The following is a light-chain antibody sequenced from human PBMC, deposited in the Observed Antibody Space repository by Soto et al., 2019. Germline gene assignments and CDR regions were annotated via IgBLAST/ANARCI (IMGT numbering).Light chain of an antibody. CDR2: DVS. J-gene: IGLJ2*01. V-gene: IGLV2-14*01. CDR3: SSYTSGSTLV. CDR1: SSDVGGYKY. Sequence: QSALTQPASVSGSPGQSITISCSGTSSDVGGYKYVSWYQQHPGKVPKLMIYDVSNRPSGVSNRFSGSKSGNTASLTISGLQAEDEADYYCSSYTSGSTLVFGGGTKLTVL.